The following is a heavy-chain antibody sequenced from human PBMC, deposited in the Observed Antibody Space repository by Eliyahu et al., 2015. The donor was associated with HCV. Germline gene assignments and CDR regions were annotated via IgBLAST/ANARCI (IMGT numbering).Heavy chain of an antibody. J-gene: IGHJ3*01. CDR3: ASYKGYDILTGTGTFDV. D-gene: IGHD3-9*01. CDR2: INFGGST. Sequence: QLHLQESGPGLVRPSQTLSLACSVSGAFXTSGSYYWXWIRHQPERGLEWIGYINFGGSTFYNPSLRSRIEISVNTSKNQFSLKMTSVTAADTAMYYCASYKGYDILTGTGTFDVWGPGTMVTVSS. CDR1: GAFXTSGSYY. V-gene: IGHV4-31*02.